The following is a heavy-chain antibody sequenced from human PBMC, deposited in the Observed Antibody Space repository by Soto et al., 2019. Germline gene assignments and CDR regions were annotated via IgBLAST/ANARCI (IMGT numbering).Heavy chain of an antibody. CDR2: INPILRMS. D-gene: IGHD3-10*01. J-gene: IGHJ4*02. Sequence: QVQLVQSGAEVKKPGSSVKVSCKASGDTFSFYSINWVRQAPGLGLEWMGRINPILRMSNYAQRFKGRVTMTADKSTSTAYMELSSLRSEDTAMYYCASSYGSGYRAFDYWGQGALVTVSS. CDR1: GDTFSFYS. V-gene: IGHV1-69*02. CDR3: ASSYGSGYRAFDY.